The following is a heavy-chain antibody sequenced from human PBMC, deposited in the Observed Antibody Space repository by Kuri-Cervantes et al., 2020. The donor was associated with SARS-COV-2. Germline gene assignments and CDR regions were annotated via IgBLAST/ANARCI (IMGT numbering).Heavy chain of an antibody. D-gene: IGHD1-26*01. CDR3: ARGRKGSSIHFDY. Sequence: GESLKISCAASGFTFSSYSMNWVCQAPGKGLGWVSSISSSSSYIYYADSVKGRFTISRDNAKNSLYLQMNSLRAEDTAVYYCARGRKGSSIHFDYWGQGTLVTVSS. CDR2: ISSSSSYI. CDR1: GFTFSSYS. J-gene: IGHJ4*02. V-gene: IGHV3-21*01.